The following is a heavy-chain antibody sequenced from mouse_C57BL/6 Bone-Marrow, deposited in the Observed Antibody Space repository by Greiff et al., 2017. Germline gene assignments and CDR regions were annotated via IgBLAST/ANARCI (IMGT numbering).Heavy chain of an antibody. V-gene: IGHV14-2*01. D-gene: IGHD3-2*02. CDR3: ARGGDDDSSGYTPDWFAY. CDR2: IDPEDGET. Sequence: EVQLQQSGAELVKPGASVKLSCTASGFNIKDYSMHWVKQRTDQGLEWTGRIDPEDGETKYAPQFQGKATITADTSSNTAYLQLSSLTSEDTAVYYCARGGDDDSSGYTPDWFAYWGQGTLVTVSA. CDR1: GFNIKDYS. J-gene: IGHJ3*01.